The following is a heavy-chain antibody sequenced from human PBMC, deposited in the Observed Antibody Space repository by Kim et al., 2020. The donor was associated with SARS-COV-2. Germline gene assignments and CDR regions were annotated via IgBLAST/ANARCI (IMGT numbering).Heavy chain of an antibody. CDR3: ARGGFTDYGDGLGRFDP. CDR2: ISSSGSTI. V-gene: IGHV3-48*03. Sequence: GGSLRLSCAASGFTFSSYEMNWVRQAPGKGLEWVSYISSSGSTIYYADSVKGRFTISRDNAKNSLYLQMNSLRAEDTAVYYCARGGFTDYGDGLGRFDPWGQGTLVTVSS. J-gene: IGHJ5*02. CDR1: GFTFSSYE. D-gene: IGHD4-17*01.